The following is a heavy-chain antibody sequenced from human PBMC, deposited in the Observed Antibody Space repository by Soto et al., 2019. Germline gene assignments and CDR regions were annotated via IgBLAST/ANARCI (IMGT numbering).Heavy chain of an antibody. V-gene: IGHV3-33*01. CDR3: ARELGGSFDY. Sequence: PVGSLRLSRAASGFTFSSYGMHWVRQAPGKGLEWVAVIWYDGSNKYYADSVKGRFTISRDNSKNTLYLQMNSLRAEDTAVYYCARELGGSFDYWGQGTLVTVSS. CDR2: IWYDGSNK. J-gene: IGHJ4*02. D-gene: IGHD5-12*01. CDR1: GFTFSSYG.